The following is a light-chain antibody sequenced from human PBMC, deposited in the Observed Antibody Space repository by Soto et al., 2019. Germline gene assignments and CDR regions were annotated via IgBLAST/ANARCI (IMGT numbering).Light chain of an antibody. CDR3: QHYNNWLAT. J-gene: IGKJ4*01. CDR1: QSVSSY. Sequence: EVVLTQSPGTLSLSPGERATLSCRASQSVSSYLAWYQQKPGQSPRLLIYGASTRATGVPARFSGSGSGTEFILTISSLQSEDFAVYYCQHYNNWLATFGGGTTVDIK. V-gene: IGKV3-15*01. CDR2: GAS.